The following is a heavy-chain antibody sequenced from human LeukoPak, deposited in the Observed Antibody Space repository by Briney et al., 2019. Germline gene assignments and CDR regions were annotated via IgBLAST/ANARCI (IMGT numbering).Heavy chain of an antibody. CDR3: VRYSLVAADDY. Sequence: GGSLRLSCAASGFTFNDYWMSWVRQAPGKGLEWAANINQDGGEKHYVDSVEGRFTISRDNAKNSLYLQMNSLRAEDTAVYYCVRYSLVAADDYWGQGILVTVSS. J-gene: IGHJ4*02. CDR2: INQDGGEK. CDR1: GFTFNDYW. V-gene: IGHV3-7*01. D-gene: IGHD5-12*01.